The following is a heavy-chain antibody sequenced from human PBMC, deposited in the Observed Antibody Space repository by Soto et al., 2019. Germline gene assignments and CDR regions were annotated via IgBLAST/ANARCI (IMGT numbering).Heavy chain of an antibody. CDR3: SSLPHYDFWSGYSNFDY. D-gene: IGHD3-3*01. Sequence: EVQLVESGGCLVKPGGSLRLSCAASGFTFSSYSMNWVRQAPGKGLEWVSSISSSSSYIYYADSVKGRFTISRDNAKNSLYLTMNSLRAEDTDVYYCSSLPHYDFWSGYSNFDYWGQGTLVTVSS. V-gene: IGHV3-21*01. CDR1: GFTFSSYS. CDR2: ISSSSSYI. J-gene: IGHJ4*02.